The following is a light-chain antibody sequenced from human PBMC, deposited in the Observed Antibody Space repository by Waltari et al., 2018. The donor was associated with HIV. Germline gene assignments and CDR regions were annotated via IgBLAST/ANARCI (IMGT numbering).Light chain of an antibody. CDR3: AAWDDSLSGVV. CDR2: RNK. Sequence: QSVLTQPPSASGTPGQRVTISCSGSSYNIGSNYVYWYQQLPGTAPKLLIYRNKQRPSGVPDRFSGSKSGTSASLAISGLRSEDEADYYCAAWDDSLSGVVFGGGTKLTVL. J-gene: IGLJ2*01. V-gene: IGLV1-47*01. CDR1: SYNIGSNY.